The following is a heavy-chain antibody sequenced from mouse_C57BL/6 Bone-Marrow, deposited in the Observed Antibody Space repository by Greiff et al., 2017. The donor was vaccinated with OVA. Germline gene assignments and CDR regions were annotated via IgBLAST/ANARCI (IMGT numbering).Heavy chain of an antibody. V-gene: IGHV5-15*01. CDR3: ARLYYGSSYRYFDV. CDR2: ISNLAYSI. D-gene: IGHD1-1*01. Sequence: DVHLVESGGGLVQPGGSLKLSCAASGFTFSDYGMAWVRQAPRKGPEWVAFISNLAYSIYYADTVTGRFTISRENAKNTLYLEMSSLRSEDTAMYYCARLYYGSSYRYFDVWGTGTTVTVSS. CDR1: GFTFSDYG. J-gene: IGHJ1*03.